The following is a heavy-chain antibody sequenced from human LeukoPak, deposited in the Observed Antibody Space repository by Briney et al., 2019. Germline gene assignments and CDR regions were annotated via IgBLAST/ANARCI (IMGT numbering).Heavy chain of an antibody. Sequence: PSETLSLTCTVSGGSISSYYWSWIRQPAGKGLEWIGYIYYSGSTNYNPSLKSRVTISVDTSKNQFSLKLSSVTAADTAVYYCARELRPSSPKRYYYGSGTSRAFDIWGQGTMVTVSS. CDR2: IYYSGST. CDR1: GGSISSYY. J-gene: IGHJ3*02. V-gene: IGHV4-59*01. CDR3: ARELRPSSPKRYYYGSGTSRAFDI. D-gene: IGHD3-10*01.